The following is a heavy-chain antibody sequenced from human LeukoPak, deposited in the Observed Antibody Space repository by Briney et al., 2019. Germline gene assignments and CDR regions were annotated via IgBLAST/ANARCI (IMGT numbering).Heavy chain of an antibody. CDR1: GGSINSYY. CDR3: ARDGRGSRSSWFDP. D-gene: IGHD3-10*01. V-gene: IGHV4-59*12. Sequence: SETLSLTCTVSGGSINSYYWSWIRQPPGKGLEWIGYIYYSGSTNYNPSLKSRVTISVDTSKKQFSLKLNSVTAADTAVYYCARDGRGSRSSWFDPWGQGTLVIVSS. J-gene: IGHJ5*02. CDR2: IYYSGST.